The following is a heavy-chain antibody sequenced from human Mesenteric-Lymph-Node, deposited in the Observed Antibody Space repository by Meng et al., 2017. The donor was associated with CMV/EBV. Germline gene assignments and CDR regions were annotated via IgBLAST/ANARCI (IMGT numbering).Heavy chain of an antibody. D-gene: IGHD3-22*01. Sequence: FSNAWMSWVRQAPGKGLEWVGRIKSKTDGGTTDYAAPVKGRFTISRDDSKNTLYLQMSSLKTEDTAVYYCTTVTGEGVYYDSTYYFDYWGQGTLVTVSS. V-gene: IGHV3-15*01. J-gene: IGHJ4*02. CDR2: IKSKTDGGTT. CDR3: TTVTGEGVYYDSTYYFDY. CDR1: FSNAW.